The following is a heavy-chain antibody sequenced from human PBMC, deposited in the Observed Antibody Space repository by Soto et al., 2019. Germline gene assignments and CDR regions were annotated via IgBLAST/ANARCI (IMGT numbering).Heavy chain of an antibody. CDR2: IRSKANSYAT. CDR1: GFTFSGSA. J-gene: IGHJ4*02. CDR3: TGLGIAVTGTFAENY. V-gene: IGHV3-73*01. D-gene: IGHD6-13*01. Sequence: GASLSLSCATSGFTFSGSAIHWVRQASGKGLEWVGRIRSKANSYATAYTASVKGRFTISRDDSKNKAYLQMNSLKTEDTAVHCVTGLGIAVTGTFAENYWGEGTLVPVSS.